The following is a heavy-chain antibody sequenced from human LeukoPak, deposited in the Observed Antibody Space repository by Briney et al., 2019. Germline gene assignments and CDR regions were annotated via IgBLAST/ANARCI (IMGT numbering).Heavy chain of an antibody. CDR1: GYTFTGYY. J-gene: IGHJ4*02. CDR3: ARVRGTVVTPHKYYFDY. CDR2: INPNSGGT. V-gene: IGHV1-2*02. D-gene: IGHD4-23*01. Sequence: ASVKVSCKASGYTFTGYYMHWVRQAPGQGLEWMGWINPNSGGTNYAQKFQGRVTMTRDTSISTACMELSRLRSDDTAVYYCARVRGTVVTPHKYYFDYWGQGTLVTVSS.